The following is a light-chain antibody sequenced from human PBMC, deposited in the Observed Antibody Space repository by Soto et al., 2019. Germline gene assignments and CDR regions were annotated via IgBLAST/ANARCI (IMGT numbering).Light chain of an antibody. CDR1: TSDVGAYNF. V-gene: IGLV2-14*03. CDR3: LSYTSSSTHL. J-gene: IGLJ1*01. CDR2: DVS. Sequence: QSALTQPASVSGSPGQSITISCTGTTSDVGAYNFVSWYQQHPGKVPKPMIFDVSRRPSGVPDRFSGSKSGNTASLTISGLQAEDEGDYYCLSYTSSSTHLFGSGTKLTVL.